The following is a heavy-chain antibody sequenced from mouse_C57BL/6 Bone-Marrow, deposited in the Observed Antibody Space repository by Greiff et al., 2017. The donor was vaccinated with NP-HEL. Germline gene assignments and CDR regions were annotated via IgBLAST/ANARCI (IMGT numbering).Heavy chain of an antibody. J-gene: IGHJ2*01. Sequence: EVKVVESGGGLVKPGGSLKLSCAASGFTFSSYTMSWVRQTPEQRLEWVATISGGGGNTYYPDSVKGRFTISRDNAKNTLYLQMSSLGSEDTALYYCARHEGKTAQATYWGQGTTLTVSS. CDR3: ARHEGKTAQATY. V-gene: IGHV5-9*01. D-gene: IGHD3-2*02. CDR1: GFTFSSYT. CDR2: ISGGGGNT.